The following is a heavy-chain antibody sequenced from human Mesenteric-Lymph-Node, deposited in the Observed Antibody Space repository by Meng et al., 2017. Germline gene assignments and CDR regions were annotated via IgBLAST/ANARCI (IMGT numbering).Heavy chain of an antibody. CDR3: ARESVLVRGVFDY. V-gene: IGHV4-34*01. J-gene: IGHJ4*02. Sequence: SQTLSLTCAVYGGSFSGYYWSWIRQPPGKGLEWIGSIYYSGSTYYNPSLKSRVTISVDTSKNQFSLKLSSVTAADTAVYYCARESVLVRGVFDYWGQGTLVTVSS. CDR2: IYYSGST. D-gene: IGHD3-10*01. CDR1: GGSFSGYY.